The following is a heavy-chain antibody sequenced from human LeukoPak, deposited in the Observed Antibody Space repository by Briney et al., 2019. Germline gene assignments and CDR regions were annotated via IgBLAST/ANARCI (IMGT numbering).Heavy chain of an antibody. CDR2: ISWNSGSI. V-gene: IGHV3-9*01. CDR1: GFTFDDYA. J-gene: IGHJ6*02. Sequence: GGSLRLSCAASGFTFDDYAMHWVRQAPGKGLEWVSGISWNSGSIGYADSVKGRFTISRDNAKNSLYLQMNSLRAEDTALYYCAKDMGYSSGWYYYYGMDVWGQGTTVTVSS. CDR3: AKDMGYSSGWYYYYGMDV. D-gene: IGHD6-19*01.